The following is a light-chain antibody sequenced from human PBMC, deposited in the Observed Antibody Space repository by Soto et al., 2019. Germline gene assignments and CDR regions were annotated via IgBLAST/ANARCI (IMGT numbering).Light chain of an antibody. J-gene: IGKJ1*01. V-gene: IGKV3-20*01. CDR3: QQYGSSPGT. CDR2: GAS. CDR1: QSMNIH. Sequence: DIVMTQSPATLSVSPGERATLSCRASQSMNIHLAWYQQKPGQAPRLLIYGASSRATGIPDRFSGSGSGTDFTLTISRLEPEDFAVYYCQQYGSSPGTFGQGTKVEIK.